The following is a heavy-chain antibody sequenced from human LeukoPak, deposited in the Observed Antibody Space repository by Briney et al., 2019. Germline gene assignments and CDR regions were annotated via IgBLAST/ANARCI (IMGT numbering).Heavy chain of an antibody. Sequence: SETLSLTCTVSGDSISRESWSWIRQAPGKGLECIGYSYDSWRMNYNPSLQSRVTISLDTSENRLSLQLNSVTAADMAVYYCARRIQLWSYWHFDLWGRGTLVTVTS. J-gene: IGHJ2*01. D-gene: IGHD1-1*01. V-gene: IGHV4-4*08. CDR2: SYDSWRM. CDR1: GDSISRES. CDR3: ARRIQLWSYWHFDL.